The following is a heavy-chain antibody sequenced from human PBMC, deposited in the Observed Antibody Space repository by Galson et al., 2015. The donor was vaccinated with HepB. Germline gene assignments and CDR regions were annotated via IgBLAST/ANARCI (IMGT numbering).Heavy chain of an antibody. J-gene: IGHJ4*02. CDR2: ISGSGGST. CDR1: GFTFSSYA. D-gene: IGHD5-18*01. CDR3: AKKGEQLWWGIDY. V-gene: IGHV3-23*01. Sequence: SLRLSCAASGFTFSSYAMSWVRQAPGKGLEWVSAISGSGGSTYYADSVKGRFTISRDNSKNTLYLQMNSLRAEDTAVYYCAKKGEQLWWGIDYWGQGTLVTVSS.